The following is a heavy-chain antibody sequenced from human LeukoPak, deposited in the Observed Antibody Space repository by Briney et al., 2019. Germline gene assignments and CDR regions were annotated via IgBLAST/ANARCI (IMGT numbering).Heavy chain of an antibody. D-gene: IGHD2-2*01. J-gene: IGHJ4*02. CDR2: ISSSSSYI. V-gene: IGHV3-21*01. CDR1: GFTFSSYS. CDR3: ARDTYPGDQGSPIDY. Sequence: GGSLRLSCAASGFTFSSYSMNWVRQAPGKGLEWVSSISSSSSYIYYADSVKGRFTTSRDNAKNSLYLQMNSLRAEDTAVYYCARDTYPGDQGSPIDYWGQGTLVTVSS.